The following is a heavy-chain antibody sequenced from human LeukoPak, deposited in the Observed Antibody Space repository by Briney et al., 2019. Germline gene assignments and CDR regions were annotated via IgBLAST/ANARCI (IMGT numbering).Heavy chain of an antibody. CDR2: MSPNSGNT. CDR3: ARGPQPSNFDY. V-gene: IGHV1-8*01. J-gene: IGHJ4*02. CDR1: GYTLTSSD. Sequence: ASVKVSCKTSGYTLTSSDINWVRQATGQGLEWMGWMSPNSGNTGYAQKFQGRVTMTRDTSISTAYMELSSLRSEDTAVYYCARGPQPSNFDYWGQGTLVTVSS.